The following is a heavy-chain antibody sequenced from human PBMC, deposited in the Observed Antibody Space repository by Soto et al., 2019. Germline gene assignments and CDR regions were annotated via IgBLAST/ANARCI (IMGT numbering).Heavy chain of an antibody. CDR3: ASYSSGWYDVSY. CDR1: GGSVSSGSYY. Sequence: SETLSLTCTVSGGSVSSGSYYWSWIRQPPGKGLEWVGYIYYSGSTNYNPSLKSRVTISIDTSKNQFSLKLSSVTAADTAVYYCASYSSGWYDVSYWGQGTLVTVSS. V-gene: IGHV4-61*01. CDR2: IYYSGST. D-gene: IGHD6-19*01. J-gene: IGHJ4*02.